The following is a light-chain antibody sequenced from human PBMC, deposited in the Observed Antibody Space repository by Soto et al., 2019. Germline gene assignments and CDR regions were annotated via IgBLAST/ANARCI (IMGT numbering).Light chain of an antibody. CDR2: WAS. J-gene: IGKJ1*01. CDR3: QQYYSPWT. V-gene: IGKV4-1*01. CDR1: QSVLYSSNNKNY. Sequence: DIVMTQSPDSLAVSLGERATINCKSSQSVLYSSNNKNYLAWYQQKSGQPPKLLIYWASTRESGVPDRFSGSGYGTDFTLTSSSLQAEDVAVYYCQQYYSPWTFGQGTKVEIK.